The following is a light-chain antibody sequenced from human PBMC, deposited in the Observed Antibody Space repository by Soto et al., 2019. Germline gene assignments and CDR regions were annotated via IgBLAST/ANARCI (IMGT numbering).Light chain of an antibody. CDR2: AAS. Sequence: DIQMTQSPSSLSASVGDRVTITCRASQSISSYLNWYQQKPGKAPKLLIYAASSLQSGVPSRFSGSGSGTDFTLTISSLQPGDSATSYCQQYNSYSPTFGQGTKVDIK. J-gene: IGKJ1*01. CDR1: QSISSY. V-gene: IGKV1-39*01. CDR3: QQYNSYSPT.